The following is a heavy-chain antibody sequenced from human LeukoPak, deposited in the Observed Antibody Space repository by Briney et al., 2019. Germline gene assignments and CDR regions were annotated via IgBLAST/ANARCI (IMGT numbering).Heavy chain of an antibody. CDR1: VFTFRRHS. Sequence: GGSLRLSRAASVFTFRRHSMSWVRQAPAKGLEWVSDISASGGNTYYADSAERRYTNYRDNSKHTLYLQMNSLRVEDTAIYYCANRRPCGSYPYYCVCWG. CDR2: ISASGGNT. V-gene: IGHV3-23*01. J-gene: IGHJ6*01. CDR3: ANRRPCGSYPYYCVC. D-gene: IGHD1-26*01.